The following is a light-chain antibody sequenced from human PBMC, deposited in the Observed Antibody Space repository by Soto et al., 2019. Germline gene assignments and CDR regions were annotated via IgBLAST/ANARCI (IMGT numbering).Light chain of an antibody. V-gene: IGKV2-24*01. CDR3: MQATQLRT. CDR2: KVS. Sequence: EIVMTQTPLSLPVTLGQPASISCKSSQSLVYRDGYTYLNWLQQRPGQPPRLLIYKVSNRVSGVPDRFSGSGAGTDFTLRISRVEAEDVGVYYCMQATQLRTFGQGTKVEIK. J-gene: IGKJ1*01. CDR1: QSLVYRDGYTY.